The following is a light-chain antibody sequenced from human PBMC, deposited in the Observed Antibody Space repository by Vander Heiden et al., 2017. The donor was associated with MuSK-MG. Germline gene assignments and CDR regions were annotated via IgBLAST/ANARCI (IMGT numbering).Light chain of an antibody. CDR1: QGISSY. J-gene: IGKJ4*01. CDR2: AAS. CDR3: LQDDSYPLT. Sequence: AIRMTQFPSSFSASTGDRVTITCRASQGISSYLAWYQQKPGKAPKLLIYAASTLQSGVPSRFSGSGSGTDFTLTISCLQSEDFATYYCLQDDSYPLTFGGGTRVEIK. V-gene: IGKV1-8*01.